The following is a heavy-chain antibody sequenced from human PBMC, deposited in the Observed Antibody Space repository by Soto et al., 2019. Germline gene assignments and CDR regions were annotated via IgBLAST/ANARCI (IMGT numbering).Heavy chain of an antibody. CDR3: AGADPNAFDI. J-gene: IGHJ3*02. Sequence: GGSLRLSCAASGFTFSSYTMDWVRQAAGRGLEWVSRIRSGSSIINYADSVKGRFTISRDNSKSLLYLQMNSLRDEDTAVYYCAGADPNAFDIWGQGTMVTVSS. CDR1: GFTFSSYT. V-gene: IGHV3-48*02. CDR2: IRSGSSII.